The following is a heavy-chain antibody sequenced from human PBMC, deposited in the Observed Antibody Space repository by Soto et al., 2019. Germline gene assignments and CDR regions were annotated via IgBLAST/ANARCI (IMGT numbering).Heavy chain of an antibody. CDR1: GFTFSSYS. Sequence: GGSLRLSCAASGFTFSSYSMNWVRQAPGKGLEWVSSISSSSSYIYYADSVKGRFTISRDNAKNSLYLQMNSLRAEDTAVYYCARDPVPAATSNAPPGFWFDPWGQGTLVTVSS. V-gene: IGHV3-21*01. D-gene: IGHD2-2*01. CDR2: ISSSSSYI. J-gene: IGHJ5*02. CDR3: ARDPVPAATSNAPPGFWFDP.